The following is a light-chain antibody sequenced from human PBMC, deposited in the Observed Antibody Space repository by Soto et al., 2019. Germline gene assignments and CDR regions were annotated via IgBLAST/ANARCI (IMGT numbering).Light chain of an antibody. CDR2: DAS. Sequence: DITLTQSPSSLSASVGDRVSITCQASQDVTNYLNWYQQKPGKAPKLLISDASNLETGVPSRFTGSGSGTHFTLTISNLQPQDFATYYCQQYENLPLTFGGGTHVE. CDR1: QDVTNY. J-gene: IGKJ4*01. CDR3: QQYENLPLT. V-gene: IGKV1-33*01.